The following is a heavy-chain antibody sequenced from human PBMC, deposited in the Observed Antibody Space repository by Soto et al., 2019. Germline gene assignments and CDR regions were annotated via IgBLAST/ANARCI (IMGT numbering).Heavy chain of an antibody. D-gene: IGHD1-1*01. CDR1: GGSVSSNSAA. CDR3: ARTGGWLEP. V-gene: IGHV6-1*01. CDR2: TYYRSEWYK. J-gene: IGHJ5*02. Sequence: KTLSLTCAISGGSVSSNSAAWRWIRQSPARGLEWLGRTYYRSEWYKEYAPSVKSRITINPDTSKKQFSLQLNSVSPEDTAVYYCARTGGWLEPWGQGTLVAVSS.